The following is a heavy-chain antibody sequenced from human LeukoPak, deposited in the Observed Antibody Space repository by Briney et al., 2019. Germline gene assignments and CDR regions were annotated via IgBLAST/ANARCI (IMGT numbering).Heavy chain of an antibody. CDR2: IYSGGST. CDR3: ARTYGDYVTADH. Sequence: GGSLRLSCAASGFTVSSNYMSWVRQAPGKGLEWVSVIYSGGSTYYADSVKGRFTISRDNSKNTLYLQMNSLRAEDTAVYYCARTYGDYVTADHWGQGTLVTVSS. D-gene: IGHD4-17*01. CDR1: GFTVSSNY. V-gene: IGHV3-53*01. J-gene: IGHJ4*02.